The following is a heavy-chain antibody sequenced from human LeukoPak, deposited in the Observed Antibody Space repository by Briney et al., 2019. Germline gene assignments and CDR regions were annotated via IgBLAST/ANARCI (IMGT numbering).Heavy chain of an antibody. CDR1: GFTFGTYG. J-gene: IGHJ6*03. D-gene: IGHD4-17*01. CDR2: IKQDGSEK. CDR3: ARDDYGDSYYYHMDV. V-gene: IGHV3-7*01. Sequence: GGSLRLSCAASGFTFGTYGMNWVRQAPGKGLEWVANIKQDGSEKYYVDSVKGRFTISRDNAKNSLYLQMNSLRAEDTAVYYCARDDYGDSYYYHMDVWGKGTTVTISS.